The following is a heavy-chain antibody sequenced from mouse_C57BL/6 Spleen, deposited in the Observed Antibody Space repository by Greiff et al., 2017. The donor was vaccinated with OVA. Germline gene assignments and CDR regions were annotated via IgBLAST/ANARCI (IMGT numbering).Heavy chain of an antibody. Sequence: EVMLVESGGGLVQPGGSMKLSCVASGFTFSNYWMNWVRQSPEKGLEWVAQIRLKSDNYATHYAESVKGRFTISRDDSKSSVYLQMNNLRAEDTGIYYCTGSSNWFAYWGQGTLVTVSA. V-gene: IGHV6-3*01. J-gene: IGHJ3*01. D-gene: IGHD1-1*01. CDR2: IRLKSDNYAT. CDR3: TGSSNWFAY. CDR1: GFTFSNYW.